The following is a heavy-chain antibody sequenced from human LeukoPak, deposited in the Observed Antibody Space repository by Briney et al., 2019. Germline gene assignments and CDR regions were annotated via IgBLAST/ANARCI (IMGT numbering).Heavy chain of an antibody. CDR3: ARGGSGTYYHY. CDR2: IYYSGIT. J-gene: IGHJ4*02. CDR1: GGSISSYY. D-gene: IGHD1-26*01. Sequence: SETLSLTCTVSGGSISSYYWSWIRQPPGKGLEWIGYIYYSGITNYNPSLKSRVTISVDTSKNQFSLKLSSVTAADTAVYYCARGGSGTYYHYWGQGTLVTVSS. V-gene: IGHV4-59*01.